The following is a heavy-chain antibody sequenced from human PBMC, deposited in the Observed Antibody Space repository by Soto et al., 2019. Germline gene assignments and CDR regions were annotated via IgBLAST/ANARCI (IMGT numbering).Heavy chain of an antibody. J-gene: IGHJ5*02. CDR3: PRVVTAIPGWFDP. D-gene: IGHD2-21*02. Sequence: GGSLRLSCAASGFPFTNYWMNWVRQTPGKGLMWVSRISPDGSDVGYADSVEGRFTVSRDNAKNTLYLQMNSLRAEDTAVYYCPRVVTAIPGWFDPWGQGTLVTVYS. V-gene: IGHV3-74*01. CDR2: ISPDGSDV. CDR1: GFPFTNYW.